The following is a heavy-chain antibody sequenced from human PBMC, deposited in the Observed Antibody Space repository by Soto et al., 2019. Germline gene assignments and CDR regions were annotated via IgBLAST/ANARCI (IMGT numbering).Heavy chain of an antibody. CDR3: ANDLTRYLAYWLDA. CDR2: INAHSGGT. Sequence: ASVKVSCKASVISFTGYYIHWLRPAPGPGLEWMGWINAHSGGTEFAQKFRGRVTLTRDTSISTAYMTRGRLRSVDTAIYNCANDLTRYLAYWLDAWGPGTQVTVSS. D-gene: IGHD3-16*01. V-gene: IGHV1-2*02. CDR1: VISFTGYY. J-gene: IGHJ5*02.